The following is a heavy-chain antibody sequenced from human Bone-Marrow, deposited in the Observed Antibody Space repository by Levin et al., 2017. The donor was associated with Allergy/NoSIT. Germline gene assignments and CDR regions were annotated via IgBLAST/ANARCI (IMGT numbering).Heavy chain of an antibody. CDR2: IIPVFDKT. V-gene: IGHV1-69*06. CDR3: ARDSKTGLFDS. J-gene: IGHJ4*02. CDR1: GGSFSTRV. D-gene: IGHD1-1*01. Sequence: ASVKVSCKTSGGSFSTRVISWVRQAPGQGLEWMGGIIPVFDKTNYAEKFQGRVTITADKSTTTAYMELRSLRSDDTAFYYCARDSKTGLFDSWGQGTLVTVSS.